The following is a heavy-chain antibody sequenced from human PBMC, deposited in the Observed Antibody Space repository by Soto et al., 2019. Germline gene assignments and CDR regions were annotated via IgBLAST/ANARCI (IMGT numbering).Heavy chain of an antibody. CDR3: AKDGRYGQWLVANAFDI. J-gene: IGHJ3*02. V-gene: IGHV3-48*01. Sequence: GLEWVSYISSSSSTIYYADSAKGRFTISRDNSKNTLYLQMNSLRAEDTAVYYCAKDGRYGQWLVANAFDIWGQGTMVTV. D-gene: IGHD6-19*01. CDR2: ISSSSSTI.